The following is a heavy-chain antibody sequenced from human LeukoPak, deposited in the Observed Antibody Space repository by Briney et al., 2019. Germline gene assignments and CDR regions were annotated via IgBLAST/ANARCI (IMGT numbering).Heavy chain of an antibody. CDR1: AYTLSGYY. CDR3: ARRIAVAGSPVYYFDY. CDR2: INPKSGVT. D-gene: IGHD6-19*01. J-gene: IGHJ4*02. V-gene: IGHV1-2*02. Sequence: ASVKVSCKAAAYTLSGYYMHWVRQAPGQGLEWMGWINPKSGVTNYAQKFQGRVTMTWETSINTTFMELSRLRSDDTAVHYCARRIAVAGSPVYYFDYWGEGPLVTVSS.